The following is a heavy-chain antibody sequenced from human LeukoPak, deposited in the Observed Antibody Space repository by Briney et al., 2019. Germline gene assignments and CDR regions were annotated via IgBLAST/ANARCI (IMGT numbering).Heavy chain of an antibody. D-gene: IGHD5-18*01. CDR1: GGSISSYY. CDR3: ARGRYTYGGAVGDYFDY. Sequence: ASETLSLTCTVSGGSISSYYWSWIRQPAGKGLEWIGYIYYSGGTNYNPSLKSRVTISVDTSKNQFSLKLSSVTAADTAVYYCARGRYTYGGAVGDYFDYWGQGTLVTVFS. J-gene: IGHJ4*02. CDR2: IYYSGGT. V-gene: IGHV4-59*01.